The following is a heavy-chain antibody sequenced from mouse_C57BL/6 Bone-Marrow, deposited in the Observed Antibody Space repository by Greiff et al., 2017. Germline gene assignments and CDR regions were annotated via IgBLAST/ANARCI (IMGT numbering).Heavy chain of an antibody. CDR1: GYAFTNYL. J-gene: IGHJ3*01. CDR3: AREGYGSRAFAY. V-gene: IGHV1-54*01. CDR2: INPGGGGT. D-gene: IGHD1-1*01. Sequence: QVQLKESGAELVRPGTSVKVSCKASGYAFTNYLIEWVKQRPGQGLEWIGVINPGGGGTNYNEKFKGKATLTADKSSSTAYMQLSSLTSEDSAVYFCAREGYGSRAFAYWGQGTLVTVSA.